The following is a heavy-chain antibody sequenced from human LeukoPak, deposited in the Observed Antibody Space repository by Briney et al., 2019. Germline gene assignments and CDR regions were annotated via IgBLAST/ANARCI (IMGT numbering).Heavy chain of an antibody. Sequence: GESLKISCKGSGYSFTSYWIGWVRQMPGKGLEWMGIIYPGDSDTRDSPSFQGQVTISADKSISTAYLQWSSLKASDTAMYYCARQSVVGGQGNAFDIWGQGTKVTVSS. CDR3: ARQSVVGGQGNAFDI. D-gene: IGHD2-15*01. CDR2: IYPGDSDT. V-gene: IGHV5-51*01. J-gene: IGHJ3*02. CDR1: GYSFTSYW.